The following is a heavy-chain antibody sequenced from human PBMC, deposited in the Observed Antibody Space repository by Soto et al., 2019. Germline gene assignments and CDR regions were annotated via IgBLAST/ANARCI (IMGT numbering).Heavy chain of an antibody. CDR1: VFTCCSNE. CDR3: AREGVDAFDI. D-gene: IGHD2-8*01. V-gene: IGHV3-48*03. CDR2: IGSSGSVI. J-gene: IGHJ3*02. Sequence: SVFTCCSNEMTWVRQAPGKGLEWVSYIGSSGSVIYYADSVKGRFTISRDNAKNSLYLQMNSLRAEDTAVYYCAREGVDAFDIWGKGTMVTVSS.